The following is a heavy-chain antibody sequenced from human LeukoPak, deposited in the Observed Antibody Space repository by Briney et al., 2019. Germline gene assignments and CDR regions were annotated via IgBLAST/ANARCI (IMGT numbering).Heavy chain of an antibody. CDR1: GGSFSGYY. J-gene: IGHJ5*02. D-gene: IGHD3-9*01. CDR2: INHSGST. V-gene: IGHV4-34*01. CDR3: ARRQLRYFDWSRFDP. Sequence: SETLSLTCAVYGGSFSGYYWSWIRQPPGKGLEWIGEINHSGSTNYNPSLKSRVTISVDTSKNQFSLKLSSVTAADTAVYSCARRQLRYFDWSRFDPWGQGTLVTVSS.